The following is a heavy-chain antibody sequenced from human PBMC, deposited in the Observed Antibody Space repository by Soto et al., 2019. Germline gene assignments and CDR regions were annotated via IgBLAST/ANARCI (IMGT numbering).Heavy chain of an antibody. V-gene: IGHV1-18*04. CDR3: ARVMKDTAMVIQDYYYGVDV. Sequence: ASVKVSCKASGYTFTSYGISWVRQAPGQGLEWMGWISAYNGNTNYAQKLQGRVTMTTDTSTSTAYMELRSLRSDDTAVYYCARVMKDTAMVIQDYYYGVDVWGQGTTVTVSS. CDR2: ISAYNGNT. J-gene: IGHJ6*02. D-gene: IGHD5-18*01. CDR1: GYTFTSYG.